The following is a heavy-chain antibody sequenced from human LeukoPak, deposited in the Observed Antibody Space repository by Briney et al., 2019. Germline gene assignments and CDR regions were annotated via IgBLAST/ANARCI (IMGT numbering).Heavy chain of an antibody. J-gene: IGHJ3*01. V-gene: IGHV3-48*03. CDR1: GFTFSSYE. Sequence: QPGGSLRLSCAASGFTFSSYEMNWVRQAPGKGLEWVSYISSSGSTIYYADSVKGRFISSRDNTKNSLYLQMNSLRAEDTALYYCAIHGGGTIRIEAFDVWGQGTMVTISS. CDR3: AIHGGGTIRIEAFDV. CDR2: ISSSGSTI. D-gene: IGHD3-3*01.